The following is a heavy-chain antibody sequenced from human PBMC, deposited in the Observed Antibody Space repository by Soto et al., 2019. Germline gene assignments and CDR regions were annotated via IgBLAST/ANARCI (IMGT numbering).Heavy chain of an antibody. CDR3: ARAEGIIPQAFDI. Sequence: QVQLQESGPGLVKPSQTLSLTCTVSGGSISSGGYYWSWIRQHPGKGLEWIGCMYYSGSTYYNPSLKSRVTISVDTSKNQFSLKLSSVTAADTAVYYCARAEGIIPQAFDIWGQGTMVTVSS. CDR2: MYYSGST. CDR1: GGSISSGGYY. J-gene: IGHJ3*02. V-gene: IGHV4-31*03. D-gene: IGHD3-16*01.